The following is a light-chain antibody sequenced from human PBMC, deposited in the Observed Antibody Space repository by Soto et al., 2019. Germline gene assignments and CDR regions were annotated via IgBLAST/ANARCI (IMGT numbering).Light chain of an antibody. CDR3: QQYGSSPIT. J-gene: IGKJ5*01. CDR1: QSVSSSY. V-gene: IGKV3-20*01. CDR2: GAS. Sequence: MVLTDSPGPLSLSPGERATLSCRASQSVSSSYLAWYHQKPGQVPRLLVYGASSRATGITDRFSCSGSGTDFTLTISRLESEDVAVYYCQQYGSSPITFGLGARLEIK.